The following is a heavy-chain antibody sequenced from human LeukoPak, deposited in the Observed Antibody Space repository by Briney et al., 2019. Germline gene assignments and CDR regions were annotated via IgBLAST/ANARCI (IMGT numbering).Heavy chain of an antibody. CDR2: ISGSGGRT. CDR3: VKEGTLYYPERIPY. D-gene: IGHD2-15*01. V-gene: IGHV3-23*01. Sequence: GGSLRLSCAASGFTFAGYAMSWVRQAPGKGLEWVSTISGSGGRTYYADSVKGRFTISRDNTKNTLYVQMNSLRAEDTAVYYCVKEGTLYYPERIPYWGQGTLVTVSS. CDR1: GFTFAGYA. J-gene: IGHJ4*02.